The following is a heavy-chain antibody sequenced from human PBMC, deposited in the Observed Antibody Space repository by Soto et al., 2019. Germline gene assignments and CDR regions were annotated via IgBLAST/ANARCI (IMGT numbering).Heavy chain of an antibody. CDR3: ARDPGPRSASIRGLGWFDP. V-gene: IGHV3-7*03. Sequence: ARSLRLSCVACGLTFSGYWMSWFRQDPGKGLEWVANINRDGSEEHYVDSVKGRFTISRDNAKNSVYLQMDSLRGDDSAVYYCARDPGPRSASIRGLGWFDPRGQGTLVTVSS. D-gene: IGHD2-2*01. CDR1: GLTFSGYW. J-gene: IGHJ5*02. CDR2: INRDGSEE.